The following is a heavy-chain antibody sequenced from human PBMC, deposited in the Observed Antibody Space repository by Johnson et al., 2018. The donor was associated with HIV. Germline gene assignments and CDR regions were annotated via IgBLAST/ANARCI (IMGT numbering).Heavy chain of an antibody. CDR2: IIGGSGGST. J-gene: IGHJ3*02. D-gene: IGHD1-1*01. Sequence: VQLVESGGGLVQPGRSLRLSCAASGFTFSSNVMSWVRQAPGKGLEWVASIIGGSGGSTYYVDSVKGRFTISRDNSKNTLYLQMNSLRAEDTAVYYCAKDLYNWNLQKHAFDIWGQGTMVTVSS. CDR3: AKDLYNWNLQKHAFDI. V-gene: IGHV3-23*04. CDR1: GFTFSSNV.